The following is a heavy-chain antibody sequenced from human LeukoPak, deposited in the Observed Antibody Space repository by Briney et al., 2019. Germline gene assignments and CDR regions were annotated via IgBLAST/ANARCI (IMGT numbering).Heavy chain of an antibody. D-gene: IGHD6-19*01. CDR2: FDSEENKM. Sequence: ASVKVSCKISGDSLSDLSIYWVREAPGEGLEWMGGFDSEENKMVYSQKLQGRVTITEDTSADTAYMELTSLRSEDTAVYFCATDRVYRSSGRSWGFFDYWGQGTLVIVSS. CDR3: ATDRVYRSSGRSWGFFDY. J-gene: IGHJ4*02. V-gene: IGHV1-24*01. CDR1: GDSLSDLS.